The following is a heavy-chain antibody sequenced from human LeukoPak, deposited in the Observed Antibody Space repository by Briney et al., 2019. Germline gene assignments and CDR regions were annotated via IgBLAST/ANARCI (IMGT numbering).Heavy chain of an antibody. Sequence: GASVKVSCKASGYTFTGYYMHWVRQAPGQGLEWMGRINPNSGGTNYAQKFQGRVTMTRDTSISTAYMELSRLRSDNTAVYYCARVTDYAMAFDIWGQGTMVTVSS. J-gene: IGHJ3*02. CDR3: ARVTDYAMAFDI. CDR2: INPNSGGT. D-gene: IGHD4-17*01. V-gene: IGHV1-2*06. CDR1: GYTFTGYY.